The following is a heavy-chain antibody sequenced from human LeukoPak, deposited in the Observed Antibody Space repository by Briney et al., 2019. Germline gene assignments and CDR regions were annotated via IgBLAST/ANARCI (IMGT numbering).Heavy chain of an antibody. CDR1: GFTFSSYA. J-gene: IGHJ4*02. CDR2: ISYDGSNK. CDR3: ASRGYYYDSSGYPGNFDY. D-gene: IGHD3-22*01. V-gene: IGHV3-30-3*01. Sequence: GGSLRLSCAASGFTFSSYAMHWVRQAPGRGLEWVAVISYDGSNKYYADSVKGRFTISRDNSKNTLYLQMNSLRAEDTAVYYCASRGYYYDSSGYPGNFDYWGQGTLVTVSS.